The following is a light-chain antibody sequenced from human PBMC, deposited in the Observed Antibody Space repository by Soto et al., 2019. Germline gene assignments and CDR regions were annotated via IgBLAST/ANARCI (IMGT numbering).Light chain of an antibody. CDR3: QQYNNWPTWT. J-gene: IGKJ1*01. CDR1: QSINRD. CDR2: GAS. Sequence: EIVMTQAPATLSVSRGQSSTRSCGASQSINRDLAWYVQKPGQAPRRVIYGASTWGTGVPPRFSGSGSGTEFTLTISSLQAEHSAVYFCQQYNNWPTWTFGQGTKVDIK. V-gene: IGKV3D-15*01.